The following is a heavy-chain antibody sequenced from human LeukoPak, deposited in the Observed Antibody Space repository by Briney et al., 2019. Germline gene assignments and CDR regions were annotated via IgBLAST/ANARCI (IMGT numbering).Heavy chain of an antibody. Sequence: GESLKISCKGSGYSFTSYWIAWVRQMPGKGLEWMGIIYPGDSETRYSPSFQGQVTISADKSISTAYLQWSSLKASDSAMYYCARQREGDYFDYWGQGTLVTVSS. CDR2: IYPGDSET. J-gene: IGHJ4*02. D-gene: IGHD1-26*01. CDR3: ARQREGDYFDY. V-gene: IGHV5-51*01. CDR1: GYSFTSYW.